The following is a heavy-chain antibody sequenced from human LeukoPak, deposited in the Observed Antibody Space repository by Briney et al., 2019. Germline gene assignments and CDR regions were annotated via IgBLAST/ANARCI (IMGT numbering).Heavy chain of an antibody. CDR3: ARGKYYYDSSGSKRGSYFDY. CDR2: INHSGST. Sequence: SETLSLTCAVYGGSFSGYYWRWIRQPPGKGLEWIGEINHSGSTNYNPSLKSRVTISVDTSQNQFSLKLSSVTAADTAVYYCARGKYYYDSSGSKRGSYFDYWGQGTLVTVSS. V-gene: IGHV4-34*01. CDR1: GGSFSGYY. J-gene: IGHJ4*02. D-gene: IGHD3-22*01.